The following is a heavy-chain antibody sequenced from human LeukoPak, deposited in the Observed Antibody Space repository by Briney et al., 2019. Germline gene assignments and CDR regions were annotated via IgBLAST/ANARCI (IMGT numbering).Heavy chain of an antibody. V-gene: IGHV3-74*03. CDR1: GFTFSSYA. D-gene: IGHD2/OR15-2a*01. J-gene: IGHJ6*02. Sequence: GGSLRLSCAASGFTFSSYAMRWVRQAPGKGLVWVPCIKSYADGSGTTYADSVKGRFTISRDDARNTVYLQINSLRAEDTAVYYCARDSTYTMDLWGRGTTVTVSS. CDR3: ARDSTYTMDL. CDR2: IKSYADGSGT.